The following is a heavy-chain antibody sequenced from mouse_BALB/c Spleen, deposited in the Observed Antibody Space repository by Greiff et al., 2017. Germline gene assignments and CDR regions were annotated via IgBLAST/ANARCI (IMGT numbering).Heavy chain of an antibody. V-gene: IGHV5-17*02. CDR2: ISSGSSTI. CDR3: AGTGLYAMDY. Sequence: EVMLVESGGGLVQPGGSRKLSCAASGFTFSSFGMHWVRQAPEKGLEWVAYISSGSSTIYYADTVKGRFTISRDNPKNTLFLQMTSLRSEDTAMYYCAGTGLYAMDYWGQGTSVTVSS. J-gene: IGHJ4*01. CDR1: GFTFSSFG. D-gene: IGHD4-1*01.